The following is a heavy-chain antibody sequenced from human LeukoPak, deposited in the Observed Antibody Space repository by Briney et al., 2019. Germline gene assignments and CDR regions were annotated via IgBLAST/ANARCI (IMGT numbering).Heavy chain of an antibody. CDR1: GYXFISYG. V-gene: IGHV1-18*01. Sequence: GASVKVSCKASGYXFISYGISWVRQAPGQGLEWMGWISNYNGNTNYAQKLQGRVTMTTDTSTSIAYMELRSLRSDDTAVYYCAGCSGGSCTGYYFDYWGQGTLVTVSS. CDR2: ISNYNGNT. J-gene: IGHJ4*02. D-gene: IGHD2-15*01. CDR3: AGCSGGSCTGYYFDY.